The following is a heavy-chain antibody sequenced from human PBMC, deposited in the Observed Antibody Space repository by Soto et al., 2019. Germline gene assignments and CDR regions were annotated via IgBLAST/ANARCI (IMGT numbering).Heavy chain of an antibody. CDR2: IYYSGSS. CDR3: ARRKRPIAVPAPFAY. V-gene: IGHV4-39*01. D-gene: IGHD6-19*01. Sequence: PSETLSLACTVSGGSISSSSYYWGWIRQPPGKGLEWIGSIYYSGSSYYNPSLKSRVTISVDTSKNQFSLKLSSVTAADTAVYYCARRKRPIAVPAPFAYWGQGTLVTVSS. J-gene: IGHJ4*02. CDR1: GGSISSSSYY.